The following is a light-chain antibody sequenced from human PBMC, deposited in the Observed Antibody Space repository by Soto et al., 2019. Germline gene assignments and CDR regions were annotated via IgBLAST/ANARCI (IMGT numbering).Light chain of an antibody. Sequence: QAVVTQPPSASGSPGQSVTISCTGTGSDVGNYNYVSWYQQHPGNAPKLVIYEVNKRPSGVPDRFSGSKSGYTASLTVSGLQAEDEADYYCASYAGSKGVLFGGGTKLTVL. CDR1: GSDVGNYNY. V-gene: IGLV2-8*01. J-gene: IGLJ3*02. CDR3: ASYAGSKGVL. CDR2: EVN.